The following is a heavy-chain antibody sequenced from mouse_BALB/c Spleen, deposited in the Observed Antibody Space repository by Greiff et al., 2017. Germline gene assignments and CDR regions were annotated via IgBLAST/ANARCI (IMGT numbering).Heavy chain of an antibody. V-gene: IGHV5-12-1*01. CDR1: GFAFSSYD. J-gene: IGHJ4*01. Sequence: DVQLVESGGGLVKPGGSLKLSCAASGFAFSSYDMSWVRQTPEKRLEWVAYISSGGGSTYYPDTVKGRFTISRDNAKNTLYLQMSSLKSEDTAMYYCARQTYYGNYVYAMDYWGQGTSVTVSS. D-gene: IGHD2-10*01. CDR2: ISSGGGST. CDR3: ARQTYYGNYVYAMDY.